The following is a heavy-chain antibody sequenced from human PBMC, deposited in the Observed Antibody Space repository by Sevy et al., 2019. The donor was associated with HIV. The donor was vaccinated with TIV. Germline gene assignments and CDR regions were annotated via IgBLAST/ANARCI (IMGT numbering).Heavy chain of an antibody. CDR1: GFDVSNNY. CDR3: ARDYSRRPGWFDP. J-gene: IGHJ5*02. V-gene: IGHV3-53*01. D-gene: IGHD6-13*01. Sequence: GGSLRLSCAGSGFDVSNNYMSWVRQAPGKGLDWVSIIYSSGTTYYADSVKGRLTISRDKSKNTVYLQMSSLRADDTAFYHCARDYSRRPGWFDPWGQGTLVTVSS. CDR2: IYSSGTT.